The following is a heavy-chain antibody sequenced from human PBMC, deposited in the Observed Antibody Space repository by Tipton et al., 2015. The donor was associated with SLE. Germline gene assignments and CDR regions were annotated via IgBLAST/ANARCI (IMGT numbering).Heavy chain of an antibody. D-gene: IGHD1-14*01. J-gene: IGHJ3*02. V-gene: IGHV3-23*01. Sequence: SLRLSCAASGFTFHNYGMSWVRQAPGKGLKWVSLITGSGGGTYYAESVKGRFTISRDNAKNSLYLRMNTLRAEDTAVYYCAGAGLAGTFDIWGQGTMVTVSS. CDR1: GFTFHNYG. CDR2: ITGSGGGT. CDR3: AGAGLAGTFDI.